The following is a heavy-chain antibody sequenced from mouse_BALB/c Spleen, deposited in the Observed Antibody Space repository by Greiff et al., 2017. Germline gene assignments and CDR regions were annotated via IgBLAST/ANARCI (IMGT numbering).Heavy chain of an antibody. V-gene: IGHV1S137*01. D-gene: IGHD1-3*01. Sequence: QVQLQQPGAELVRPGASVKLSCKGSGYTFTDYAMHWVKQSHAKSLEWIGVISTYYGDASYNQKFKGKATMTVDKSSSTAYMELARLTSEDSAIYYCARRSSSYYYAMDYWGQGTSVTVSS. CDR1: GYTFTDYA. CDR3: ARRSSSYYYAMDY. CDR2: ISTYYGDA. J-gene: IGHJ4*01.